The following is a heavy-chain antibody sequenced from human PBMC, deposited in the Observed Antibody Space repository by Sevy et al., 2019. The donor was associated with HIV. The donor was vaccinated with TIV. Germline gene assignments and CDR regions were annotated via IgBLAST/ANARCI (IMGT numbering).Heavy chain of an antibody. CDR1: GGSISSSSYY. CDR2: LYSTGAT. D-gene: IGHD6-19*01. CDR3: ATPLPSGWYEGTGGYFDL. Sequence: SETLSLTCTISGGSISSSSYYWGWIRQPPGKGLEWMESLYSTGATSYNPSLGSRVTVSADTSRNRFYLKLDSVSAADTAVYYCATPLPSGWYEGTGGYFDLWGRGTLVTVSS. V-gene: IGHV4-39*01. J-gene: IGHJ2*01.